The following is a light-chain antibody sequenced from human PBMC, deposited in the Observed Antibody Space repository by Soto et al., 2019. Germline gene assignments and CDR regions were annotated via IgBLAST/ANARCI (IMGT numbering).Light chain of an antibody. Sequence: DFQMTQYPYSLSASVGDRVTITCRATQSISRSLNWYQQKPGKAPELLIYAASSLQSGVPSRFSGSGSGTDFTLTISSLQPEDSATYYCQQSYSALVAFGQGTKVDIK. J-gene: IGKJ1*01. V-gene: IGKV1-39*01. CDR2: AAS. CDR1: QSISRS. CDR3: QQSYSALVA.